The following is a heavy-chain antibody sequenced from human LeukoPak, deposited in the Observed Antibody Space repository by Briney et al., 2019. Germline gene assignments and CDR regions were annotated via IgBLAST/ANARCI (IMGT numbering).Heavy chain of an antibody. J-gene: IGHJ4*02. Sequence: KSSETLSLTCTVSGSSISSSSYYWGWIRQPPGKGLEWIGSIYYSGSTYYNPSLKSRVTISADTSKNQFSLKLSSVTAADTAVYYCARQLFPVVTTIDYWGQGTLVTVSS. D-gene: IGHD5-12*01. CDR1: GSSISSSSYY. CDR3: ARQLFPVVTTIDY. V-gene: IGHV4-39*01. CDR2: IYYSGST.